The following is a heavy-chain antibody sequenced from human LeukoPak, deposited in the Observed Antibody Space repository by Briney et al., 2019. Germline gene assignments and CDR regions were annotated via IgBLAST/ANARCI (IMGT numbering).Heavy chain of an antibody. Sequence: PGGSLRLSCATSGFTLTNLAMHWVRQAPGKGLESVSAMSSDGGTTYYANSVKGRFTMSRDKSKNAVYLQMGSLRSDDMAVYYCARGGSLSAYDSWGQGTLVTVSS. CDR1: GFTLTNLA. D-gene: IGHD2/OR15-2a*01. V-gene: IGHV3-64*01. CDR3: ARGGSLSAYDS. CDR2: MSSDGGTT. J-gene: IGHJ4*02.